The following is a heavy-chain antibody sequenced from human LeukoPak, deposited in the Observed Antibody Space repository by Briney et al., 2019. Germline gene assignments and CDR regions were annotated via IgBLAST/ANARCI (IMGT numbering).Heavy chain of an antibody. Sequence: PGGSLRLSCATSGFTFSTSDMNWVRQTPGKGLEWVSSISSGSRYIYYADSVKGRFTSSRDNAGNSLFLQMNSLRAEDTAVYYCAKDAGIAVAGINDYWGQGTLVTVSS. V-gene: IGHV3-21*06. D-gene: IGHD6-19*01. CDR3: AKDAGIAVAGINDY. CDR1: GFTFSTSD. J-gene: IGHJ4*02. CDR2: ISSGSRYI.